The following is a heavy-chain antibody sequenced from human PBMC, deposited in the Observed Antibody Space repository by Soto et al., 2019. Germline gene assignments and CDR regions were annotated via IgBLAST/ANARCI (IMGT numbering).Heavy chain of an antibody. Sequence: PGGSLRLSCAASGFTFSSYSMNWVRQAPGKGLEWVSSISSSSSYIYYADSVKGRFTISRDNSKNTLYLQMNSLRAEDTAVYYCAKEAVVVPAASIQWGQGTLVTVSS. V-gene: IGHV3-21*04. D-gene: IGHD2-2*01. CDR3: AKEAVVVPAASIQ. J-gene: IGHJ4*02. CDR1: GFTFSSYS. CDR2: ISSSSSYI.